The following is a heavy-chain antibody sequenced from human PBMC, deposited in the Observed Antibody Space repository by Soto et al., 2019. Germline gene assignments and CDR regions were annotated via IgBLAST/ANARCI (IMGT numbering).Heavy chain of an antibody. CDR2: IYWADDK. CDR1: GFSLNTSGMG. Sequence: QITLKESGPTLVKPTQTLTLTCTFSGFSLNTSGMGVGWIRPPPGKALEWLALIYWADDKRYSPSLNSSLTVHQATSNSQVFRITTNMHPEDTGTYYCAHKPFGELLNRYGRDVWGQGTTVTVSS. J-gene: IGHJ6*02. V-gene: IGHV2-5*02. CDR3: AHKPFGELLNRYGRDV. D-gene: IGHD3-10*01.